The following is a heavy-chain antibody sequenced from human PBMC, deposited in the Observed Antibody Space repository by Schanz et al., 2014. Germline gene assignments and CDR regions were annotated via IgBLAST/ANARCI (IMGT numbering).Heavy chain of an antibody. CDR1: RYTFNTYG. CDR3: ARDRRRYCSTASCLHDNWFDP. V-gene: IGHV1-18*01. Sequence: QEQLVQSGAEVRKPGASEKVSCKASRYTFNTYGLNWVRQAPGQGLEWMGWISAYTNNTNYAQKVQGRVTMTTDTSTGTAYMELRSLRSDDTAVYYCARDRRRYCSTASCLHDNWFDPWGQGTLVIVSS. CDR2: ISAYTNNT. J-gene: IGHJ5*02. D-gene: IGHD2-2*01.